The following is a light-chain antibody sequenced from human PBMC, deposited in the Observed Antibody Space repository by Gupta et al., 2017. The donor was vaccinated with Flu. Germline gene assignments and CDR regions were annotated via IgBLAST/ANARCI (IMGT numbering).Light chain of an antibody. CDR2: EAS. V-gene: IGKV1-33*01. Sequence: DIQMTQSPSSLSASLGDRVTITCQANQDISNHLNWYQQKPGKAPKFLIYEASNLETGVPSRFSGSGSGTDCTFTSSSLQPEDSATYYGQQYEELPYTCGQGSKLEIK. CDR1: QDISNH. J-gene: IGKJ2*01. CDR3: QQYEELPYT.